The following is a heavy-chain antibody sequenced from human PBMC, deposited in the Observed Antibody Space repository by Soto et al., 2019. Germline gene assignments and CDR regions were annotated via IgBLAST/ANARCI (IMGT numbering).Heavy chain of an antibody. J-gene: IGHJ3*01. D-gene: IGHD3-3*01. Sequence: EVKLLESGGGLAQPGGSLRLSCVGSGFTFDSYAISWVRQAPGKGLQWISAISGNGAGTDYAHSVKGRFSIYSDNSKNTVTLQMNSLRAEDTALYSCAKDTVGGYSFWSGYYSDGLDVWGQGTMVTVSS. CDR2: ISGNGAGT. CDR1: GFTFDSYA. CDR3: AKDTVGGYSFWSGYYSDGLDV. V-gene: IGHV3-23*01.